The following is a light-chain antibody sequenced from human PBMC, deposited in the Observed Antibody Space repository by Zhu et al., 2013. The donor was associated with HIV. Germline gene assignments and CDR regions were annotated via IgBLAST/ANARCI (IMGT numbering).Light chain of an antibody. V-gene: IGLV2-23*01. CDR2: EGS. J-gene: IGLJ3*02. CDR1: SSDVGSYYA. Sequence: QSALTQPASVSGSPGQSITISCNGTSSDVGSYYAVSWYQHHPGKAPKLMIYEGSKRPSGVSNRFSGSKSGNTASLTISGLQADDEAHYYCCSYAGNRLFGGGTRLTVL. CDR3: CSYAGNRL.